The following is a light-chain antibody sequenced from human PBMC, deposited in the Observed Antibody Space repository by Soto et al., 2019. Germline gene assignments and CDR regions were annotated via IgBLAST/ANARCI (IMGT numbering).Light chain of an antibody. J-gene: IGLJ1*01. CDR2: EVS. Sequence: QSVLTQPPSASGSPGQSVTISCTGSSSDVGGYNYVSWYQQHPGKAPKLVIYEVSKRPSGVPDRFSGSKSGNTASLTVSGLQDEDDADYYCSSYTGTSNFGVFGPGTKLTVL. V-gene: IGLV2-8*01. CDR1: SSDVGGYNY. CDR3: SSYTGTSNFGV.